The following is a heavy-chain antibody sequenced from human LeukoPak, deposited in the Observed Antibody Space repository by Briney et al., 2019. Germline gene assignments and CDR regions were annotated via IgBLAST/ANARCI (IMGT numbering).Heavy chain of an antibody. D-gene: IGHD5-12*01. CDR2: ISDIGIGT. V-gene: IGHV3-23*01. CDR3: ARVGYEVAFDI. Sequence: PGGSLRLSCAASGFIFSNYVMGWVRQAPGKGLELVSSISDIGIGTYYADSVKGRFTIFRDNAKNSLYLQMNSLRAEDTAVYYCARVGYEVAFDIWGQGTMVTVSS. J-gene: IGHJ3*02. CDR1: GFIFSNYV.